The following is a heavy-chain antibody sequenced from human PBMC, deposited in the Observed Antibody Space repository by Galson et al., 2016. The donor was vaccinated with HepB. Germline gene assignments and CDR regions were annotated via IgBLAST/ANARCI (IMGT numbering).Heavy chain of an antibody. CDR3: MRLGTGGSYWYFDL. D-gene: IGHD7-27*01. CDR1: GYSFAPYW. Sequence: QSGAEVKKPGESLTMSCKGSGYSFAPYWIGWVRQLPGKGLEWVGIIYPADSDTRYRPSFKGQVTISADQSISTAYLQWSSLKASDTALYCGMRLGTGGSYWYFDLWGRGTLVTVSS. CDR2: IYPADSDT. J-gene: IGHJ2*01. V-gene: IGHV5-51*01.